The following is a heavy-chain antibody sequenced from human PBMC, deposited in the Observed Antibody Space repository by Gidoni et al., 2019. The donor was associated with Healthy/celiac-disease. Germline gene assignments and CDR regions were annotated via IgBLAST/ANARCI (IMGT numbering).Heavy chain of an antibody. Sequence: QVQLVESGGGVVQPGRSLRLSCAASGFTFSSYAMHWVRQAPGKGLEWVAVISYDGSNKYYADSVKGRFTISRDNSKNTLYLQMNSLRAEDTAVYYCANSGGIAAAGTALGFDYWGQGTLVTVSS. CDR1: GFTFSSYA. J-gene: IGHJ4*02. CDR3: ANSGGIAAAGTALGFDY. V-gene: IGHV3-30*04. CDR2: ISYDGSNK. D-gene: IGHD6-13*01.